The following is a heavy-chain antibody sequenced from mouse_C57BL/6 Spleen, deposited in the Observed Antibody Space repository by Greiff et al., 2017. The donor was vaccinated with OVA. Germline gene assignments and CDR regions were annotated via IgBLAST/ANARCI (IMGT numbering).Heavy chain of an antibody. J-gene: IGHJ2*01. CDR1: GYTFTDYN. D-gene: IGHD1-3*01. V-gene: IGHV1-22*01. Sequence: VQLQQSGPELVKPGASVKMSCKASGYTFTDYNMHWVKQSPGKSLEWIGYINPNNGGTSYNQKFKGKATLTVNKSSSTAYMELRSLTSEDSAVYYCAIGSKGYFDYWGQGTTLTVSS. CDR2: INPNNGGT. CDR3: AIGSKGYFDY.